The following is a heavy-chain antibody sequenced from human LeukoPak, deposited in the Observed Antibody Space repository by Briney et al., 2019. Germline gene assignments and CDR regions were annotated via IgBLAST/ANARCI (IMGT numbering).Heavy chain of an antibody. J-gene: IGHJ4*02. V-gene: IGHV3-21*01. CDR1: GFTFSSYS. CDR2: ISSSSSYI. Sequence: PGGSLRLSCAASGFTFSSYSMNWVRQAPGKGLEWVSSISSSSSYIYYADSVKGRFTISRDNAKNSLYLQMNSLRAEDTAVYYCARSNWNDDRVFDYWGQGTLVTVSS. CDR3: ARSNWNDDRVFDY. D-gene: IGHD1-1*01.